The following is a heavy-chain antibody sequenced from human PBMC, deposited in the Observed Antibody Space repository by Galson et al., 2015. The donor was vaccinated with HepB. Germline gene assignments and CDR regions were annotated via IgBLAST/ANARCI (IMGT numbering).Heavy chain of an antibody. Sequence: SLRLSCAASGFTFSSYSMNWVRQAPGKGLEWVSSISSSSSYIYYADSVKGRFTISRDNAKNSLYLQMNSLRAEDTAVYYCASMTTVTNWYFDLWGRGTLVTVSS. CDR3: ASMTTVTNWYFDL. J-gene: IGHJ2*01. CDR2: ISSSSSYI. V-gene: IGHV3-21*01. CDR1: GFTFSSYS. D-gene: IGHD4-17*01.